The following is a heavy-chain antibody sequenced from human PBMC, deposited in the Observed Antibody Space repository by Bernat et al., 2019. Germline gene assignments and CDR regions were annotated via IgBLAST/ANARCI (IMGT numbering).Heavy chain of an antibody. CDR3: ARAPGIYSSGWYYFDY. J-gene: IGHJ4*02. D-gene: IGHD6-19*01. CDR2: IYYSGST. Sequence: QLQLQESGPGLVKPSETLSLTCTVSGGSISSSSYYWGWIRQPPGKGLEWIGSIYYSGSTYYNPSLKSRVTISVDTSKNQFSLKLSSVTAADTAVYYCARAPGIYSSGWYYFDYWGQGTLVTVSS. V-gene: IGHV4-39*01. CDR1: GGSISSSSYY.